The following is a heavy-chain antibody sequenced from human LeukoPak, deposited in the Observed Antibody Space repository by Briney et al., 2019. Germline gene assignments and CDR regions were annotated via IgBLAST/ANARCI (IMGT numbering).Heavy chain of an antibody. J-gene: IGHJ4*02. V-gene: IGHV3-21*01. CDR1: GFTFSSYS. Sequence: GGSLRLSCAASGFTFSSYSMNWVRQAPGKGLEWVSSVSSSSSYIYYADSVKGRFTISRDNAKNSLYLQMNSLRAEDTAVYYCAQGDDYSNLYFDYWGQGTLVTVSS. CDR3: AQGDDYSNLYFDY. CDR2: VSSSSSYI. D-gene: IGHD4-4*01.